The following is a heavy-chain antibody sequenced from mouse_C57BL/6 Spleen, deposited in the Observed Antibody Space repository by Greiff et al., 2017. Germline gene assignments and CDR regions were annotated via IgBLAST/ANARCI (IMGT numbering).Heavy chain of an antibody. CDR2: IYPGDGDT. V-gene: IGHV1-82*01. J-gene: IGHJ4*01. D-gene: IGHD2-2*01. CDR3: SSGGYLYYAMDY. Sequence: VQLQQSGPELVKPGASVKISCKASGYAFSSSWMNWVKQRPGKGLEWIGRIYPGDGDTNYNGQFKGKATLTADKSSSTAYMQLSSLTSEDSAVXFCSSGGYLYYAMDYWGQGTSVTVSS. CDR1: GYAFSSSW.